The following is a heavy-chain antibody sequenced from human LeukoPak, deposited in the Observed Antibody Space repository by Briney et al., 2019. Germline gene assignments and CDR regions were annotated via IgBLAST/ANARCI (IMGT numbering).Heavy chain of an antibody. J-gene: IGHJ4*02. CDR2: VKRKTDGGTT. V-gene: IGHV3-15*01. Sequence: GGPLRLPCSPSGFPLRKAWISGVGQPPGRGLDGVGRVKRKTDGGTTDYAAPVKGRFTISRDDSKNTLYLQMNSLKTEDTAVYYCTTDQVGSSWPYYFDYWGQGTLVTVSS. CDR3: TTDQVGSSWPYYFDY. CDR1: GFPLRKAW. D-gene: IGHD6-13*01.